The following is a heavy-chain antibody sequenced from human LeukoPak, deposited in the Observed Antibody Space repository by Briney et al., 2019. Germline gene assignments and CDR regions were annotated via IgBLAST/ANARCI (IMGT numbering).Heavy chain of an antibody. D-gene: IGHD6-13*01. CDR3: ANMGIAAAATYFDY. CDR1: GFTFSSYA. Sequence: GGSLRLSCAASGFTFSSYAMSWVRQAPGKGLEWVSAISGSGGSTYYADSVKGRFTISRDNSKNTLYLQMNSLRAGDTAVYYCANMGIAAAATYFDYWGQGTLVTVSS. CDR2: ISGSGGST. J-gene: IGHJ4*02. V-gene: IGHV3-23*01.